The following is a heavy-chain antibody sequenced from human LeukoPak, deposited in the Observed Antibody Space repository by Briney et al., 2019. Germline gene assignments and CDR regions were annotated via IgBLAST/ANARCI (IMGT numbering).Heavy chain of an antibody. V-gene: IGHV3-74*01. CDR3: ARVSVATYYYYGMDV. J-gene: IGHJ6*02. CDR2: INSDGSST. Sequence: PGGSLRLSCAASGFTFSSYWMHWVRQAPGKGLVWVSRINSDGSSTSYADSVKGRFTISRDNAKNTLYLQMNSLRAEDTAVYYCARVSVATYYYYGMDVWGQGITVTVSS. CDR1: GFTFSSYW. D-gene: IGHD2-15*01.